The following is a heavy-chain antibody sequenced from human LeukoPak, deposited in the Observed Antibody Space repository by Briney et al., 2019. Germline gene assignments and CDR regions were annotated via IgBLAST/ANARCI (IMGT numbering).Heavy chain of an antibody. D-gene: IGHD1-26*01. V-gene: IGHV4-34*01. Sequence: SETLSLTCAVYGGSFSGYYWSWIRQPPGKGLEWIGEINHSGSTNYNPSLKSRVTISVDTSKNQFSLKLSSVTAADTVVYYCARGGSYSNYVGYWGQGTLVTVSS. J-gene: IGHJ4*02. CDR3: ARGGSYSNYVGY. CDR1: GGSFSGYY. CDR2: INHSGST.